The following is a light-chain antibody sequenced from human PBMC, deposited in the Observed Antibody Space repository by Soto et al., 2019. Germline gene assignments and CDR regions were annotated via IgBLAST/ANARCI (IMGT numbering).Light chain of an antibody. Sequence: QSVLTQPRSVSGSPGQSVTISCTGSSSDVGGYNFVSWYLQYPGKAPKLLIYDVDKRPSGVPHRFSGSRSGNTASLTISGLQAEDEADYCCCSYAGSPWVFGTGTKVTVL. V-gene: IGLV2-11*01. CDR2: DVD. CDR3: CSYAGSPWV. CDR1: SSDVGGYNF. J-gene: IGLJ1*01.